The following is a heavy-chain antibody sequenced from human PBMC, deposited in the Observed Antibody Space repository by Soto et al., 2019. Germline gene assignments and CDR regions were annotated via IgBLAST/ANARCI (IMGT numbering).Heavy chain of an antibody. CDR2: ISYDGSNK. D-gene: IGHD2-2*01. J-gene: IGHJ4*02. Sequence: LRLSCAASGFTFSSYAMHWVRQAPGKGLEWVAVISYDGSNKYYADSVKGRFTISRDNSKNTLYLQMNSLRAEDTAVYYCARDISTSHYHDYWGQGXLVTVYS. V-gene: IGHV3-30-3*01. CDR1: GFTFSSYA. CDR3: ARDISTSHYHDY.